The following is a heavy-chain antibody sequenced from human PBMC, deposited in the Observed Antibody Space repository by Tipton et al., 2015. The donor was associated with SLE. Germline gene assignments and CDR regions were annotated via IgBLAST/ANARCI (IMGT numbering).Heavy chain of an antibody. J-gene: IGHJ4*02. CDR2: MYTSGST. Sequence: TLSLTCTVSGGSIRSSSSYWGWIRQPPGKGLEWIGRMYTSGSTNYNPSLQSRVTISVDTSKNQFSLKLSSVTAADTAVYYCARSPPSQVYDYWGQGNLVTVSS. CDR3: ARSPPSQVYDY. CDR1: GGSIRSSSSY. V-gene: IGHV4-61*02.